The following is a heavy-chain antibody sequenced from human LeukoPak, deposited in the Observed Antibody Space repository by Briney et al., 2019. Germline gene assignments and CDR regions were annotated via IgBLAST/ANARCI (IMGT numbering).Heavy chain of an antibody. CDR2: INHSGST. Sequence: SETLSLTCAAYGGSFSGYYWSWIRQPPGKGLEWIGEINHSGSTNYNPSLKSRVTISVDTSKNQFSPKLSSVTAADTAVYYCARGRTTVTFDYWGQGTLVTVSS. CDR3: ARGRTTVTFDY. CDR1: GGSFSGYY. V-gene: IGHV4-34*01. J-gene: IGHJ4*02. D-gene: IGHD4-17*01.